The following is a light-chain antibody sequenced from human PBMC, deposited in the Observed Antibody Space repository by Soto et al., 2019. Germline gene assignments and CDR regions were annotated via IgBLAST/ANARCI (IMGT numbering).Light chain of an antibody. CDR3: HQYNSHSRA. V-gene: IGKV1-5*03. CDR1: QSISTW. Sequence: DIQMTQYPSTLSASVGDRVTITCRASQSISTWLAWYQQKPGKAPKLLIYKASTLQSGVPSRFSGSGSGTEFTLTISSLQPDDFATYYCHQYNSHSRAFGQGTKVEI. J-gene: IGKJ1*01. CDR2: KAS.